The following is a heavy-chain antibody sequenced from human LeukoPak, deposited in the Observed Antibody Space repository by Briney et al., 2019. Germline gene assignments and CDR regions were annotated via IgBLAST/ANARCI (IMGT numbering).Heavy chain of an antibody. CDR2: IYYSGST. V-gene: IGHV4-39*07. CDR3: AGSITMVRGVAGWFDP. Sequence: PSETLSLTCTVSGGSISSSSYYWGWIRQPPGKGLEWIGSIYYSGSTYYNPSLKSRVTISVDTSKNQFSLKLSSVTAADTAVYYCAGSITMVRGVAGWFDPWGQGTLVTVSS. CDR1: GGSISSSSYY. D-gene: IGHD3-10*01. J-gene: IGHJ5*02.